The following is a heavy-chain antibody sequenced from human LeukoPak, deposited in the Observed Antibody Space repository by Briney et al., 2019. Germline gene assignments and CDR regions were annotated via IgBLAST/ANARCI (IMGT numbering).Heavy chain of an antibody. V-gene: IGHV4-59*01. J-gene: IGHJ4*02. CDR1: NGSISSFY. CDR3: ARGYGRYFDY. CDR2: IYYTGTT. D-gene: IGHD5-18*01. Sequence: SETLSLTCTVSNGSISSFYWTWIRQPPGKGLEWIGYIYYTGTTDYNPSLKSRVTISVDTSKNQFSLKLSSVTAADTAGYYCARGYGRYFDYWGQGTLVTVSS.